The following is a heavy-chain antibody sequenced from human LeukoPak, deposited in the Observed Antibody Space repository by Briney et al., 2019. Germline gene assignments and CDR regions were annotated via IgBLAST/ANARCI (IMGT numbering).Heavy chain of an antibody. V-gene: IGHV4-31*03. Sequence: SETLSLTCTVSGGSISSGDYYWSWIRQHPGKGLEWIGYIYYSGSIYYNPSLKSRVTISVDTSKNQFSLKLSSVTAADTAVYYCARSRIQLWNSPFDYWGQGTLVTVSS. D-gene: IGHD5-18*01. J-gene: IGHJ4*02. CDR3: ARSRIQLWNSPFDY. CDR1: GGSISSGDYY. CDR2: IYYSGSI.